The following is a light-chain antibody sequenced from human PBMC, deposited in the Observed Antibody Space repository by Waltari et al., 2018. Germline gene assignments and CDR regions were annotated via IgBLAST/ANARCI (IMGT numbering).Light chain of an antibody. CDR3: QQYDNLPVT. J-gene: IGKJ1*01. Sequence: DIQMTQSPSSLSASVRDRVTITCQASQDISKYLSWYQQKPGKARKLLIYGASNLETGVPSRFSGSGSRTDFTFTISSLQPEDVATYYCQQYDNLPVTFGQGTKVEIK. CDR2: GAS. V-gene: IGKV1-33*01. CDR1: QDISKY.